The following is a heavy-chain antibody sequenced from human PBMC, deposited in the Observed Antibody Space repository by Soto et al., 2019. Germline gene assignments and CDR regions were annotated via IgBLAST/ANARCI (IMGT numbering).Heavy chain of an antibody. CDR2: ISAYNGNT. CDR3: AIWLISGRVDDPFDY. Sequence: QVQLVQSGAEVKKPGASVKVSCKASGYTFTSYGISWVRQAPGQGLEWMGWISAYNGNTNYAQKLQGRVTMTTDTSKSIAYMELRSLRSNDTAVYYCAIWLISGRVDDPFDYWGQGTLVTVSS. V-gene: IGHV1-18*01. J-gene: IGHJ4*02. D-gene: IGHD3-16*01. CDR1: GYTFTSYG.